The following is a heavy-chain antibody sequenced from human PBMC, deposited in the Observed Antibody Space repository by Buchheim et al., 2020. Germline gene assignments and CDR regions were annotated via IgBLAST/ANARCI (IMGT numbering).Heavy chain of an antibody. CDR3: ARHSSGWSFDD. Sequence: EVQLVESGGGLVQPGGSLRLSCAASGFIFSSHSLNWVRQAPGKGLEWVSYITASSSTIYYADSVKGRFTIHRDNAKNSLYLQMNSLRAEDTAVYYCARHSSGWSFDDWGQGTL. CDR1: GFIFSSHS. V-gene: IGHV3-48*01. D-gene: IGHD6-19*01. CDR2: ITASSSTI. J-gene: IGHJ4*02.